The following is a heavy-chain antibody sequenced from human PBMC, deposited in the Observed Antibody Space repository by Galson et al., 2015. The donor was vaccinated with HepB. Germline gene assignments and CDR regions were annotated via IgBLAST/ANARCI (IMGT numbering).Heavy chain of an antibody. V-gene: IGHV3-23*01. CDR2: ISGSGGST. J-gene: IGHJ3*02. Sequence: SLRLSCAASGFTFSSYAMSWVRQAPGKGLEWVSAISGSGGSTYYADSVKGRFTISRDNSKNTLYLQMNSLRAEDTAVYYCALKRAYYYDSSAWGDAFDIWGQGTMVTVSS. D-gene: IGHD3-22*01. CDR1: GFTFSSYA. CDR3: ALKRAYYYDSSAWGDAFDI.